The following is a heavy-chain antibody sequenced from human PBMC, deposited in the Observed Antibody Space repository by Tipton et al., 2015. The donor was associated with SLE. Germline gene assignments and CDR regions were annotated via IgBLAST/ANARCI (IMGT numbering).Heavy chain of an antibody. Sequence: TLSLTCTVSGGSISSYYWSWFRQPAGGGLGWIGRIYTNENTNYNPSLKSRVTMSVDTSKNHFSLKLISVTAADTAVYYCAREFLNPVTTVHYYFDLWGRGTLVTVSS. CDR2: IYTNENT. J-gene: IGHJ2*01. D-gene: IGHD4-11*01. V-gene: IGHV4-4*07. CDR3: AREFLNPVTTVHYYFDL. CDR1: GGSISSYY.